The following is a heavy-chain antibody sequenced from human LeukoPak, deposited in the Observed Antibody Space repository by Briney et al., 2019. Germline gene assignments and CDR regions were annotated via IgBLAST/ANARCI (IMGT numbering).Heavy chain of an antibody. CDR1: GYSFTRNC. V-gene: IGHV1-46*01. CDR3: ARGGLTMVRGVIEGFDY. D-gene: IGHD3-10*01. J-gene: IGHJ4*02. CDR2: INPSDGST. Sequence: GASVKVSCKASGYSFTRNCIHWVRQAPGQGLEWMGIINPSDGSTNYAQKFQGRVTMTRDTSTSTVYMELSSLRAEDTAVYYCARGGLTMVRGVIEGFDYWGQGTLVTVSS.